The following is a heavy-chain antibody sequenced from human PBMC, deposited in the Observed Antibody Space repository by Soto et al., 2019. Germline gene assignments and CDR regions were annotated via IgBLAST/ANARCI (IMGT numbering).Heavy chain of an antibody. V-gene: IGHV4-34*01. CDR2: INHSGST. D-gene: IGHD3-16*01. J-gene: IGHJ4*02. Sequence: PSETLSLTCAVYGGSFSGYYWSWIRQPPGKGLEWIGEINHSGSTNYNPSLKSRVTISVDTSKNQFSLKLSSVTAADTAVYYCARGWGYYDYFSAGFDYWGQGTLVTVSS. CDR3: ARGWGYYDYFSAGFDY. CDR1: GGSFSGYY.